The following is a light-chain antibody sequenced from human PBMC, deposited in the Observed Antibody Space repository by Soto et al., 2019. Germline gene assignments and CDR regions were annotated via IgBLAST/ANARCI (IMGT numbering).Light chain of an antibody. CDR1: QSVSSSY. V-gene: IGKV3-20*01. CDR3: QQYGSSPPYT. Sequence: EIVLTQSPGTLSLSPGERATLSCRASQSVSSSYLAWYQQKPGQAPRLLIYGASSRATGIPDRFSGSGSGTGFTHTISRLEPEDLAVYYCQQYGSSPPYTFGQGTKLEIK. J-gene: IGKJ2*01. CDR2: GAS.